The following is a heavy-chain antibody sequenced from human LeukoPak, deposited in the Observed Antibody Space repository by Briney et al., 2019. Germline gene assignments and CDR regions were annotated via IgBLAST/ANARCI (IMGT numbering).Heavy chain of an antibody. CDR2: ISYDGSNV. J-gene: IGHJ4*02. V-gene: IGHV3-30*03. D-gene: IGHD6-13*01. CDR3: ATRSNSIWQTFHC. Sequence: GGSLRLSCAASVNRNAMHWVRQAPGKGLEWVAAISYDGSNVWYADSVKGRFTISRENSKNTLYLQMSSLKGEDTAVYYCATRSNSIWQTFHCWGQGTVVTVSS. CDR1: VNRNA.